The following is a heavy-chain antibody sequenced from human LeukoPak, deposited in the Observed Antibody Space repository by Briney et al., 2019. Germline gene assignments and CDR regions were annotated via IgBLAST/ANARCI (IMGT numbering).Heavy chain of an antibody. D-gene: IGHD2/OR15-2a*01. CDR1: GGTFGSYA. CDR3: AKEPASRLSGYYYMDV. CDR2: IIPIFGTA. V-gene: IGHV1-69*06. J-gene: IGHJ6*03. Sequence: SVKVSCKASGGTFGSYAISWVRQAPGQGLEWMGRIIPIFGTANYAQKFQGRVTITADKSTSTAYMELSSLRSEDTAVYYCAKEPASRLSGYYYMDVWGKGTTVTVSS.